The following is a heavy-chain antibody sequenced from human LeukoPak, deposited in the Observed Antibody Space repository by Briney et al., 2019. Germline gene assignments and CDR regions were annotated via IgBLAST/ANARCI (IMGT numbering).Heavy chain of an antibody. CDR3: ARGGPTYDILTGYYLRDRNWFDP. Sequence: PSETLSLTCAVYGGSFSGYYWSWIRQPPGKGLEWIGEINHSGSTNYNPSLKSRVTISVDTSKNQFSLKLSSVTAADTAVYYCARGGPTYDILTGYYLRDRNWFDPWGQGTLVTVSS. CDR2: INHSGST. J-gene: IGHJ5*02. CDR1: GGSFSGYY. D-gene: IGHD3-9*01. V-gene: IGHV4-34*01.